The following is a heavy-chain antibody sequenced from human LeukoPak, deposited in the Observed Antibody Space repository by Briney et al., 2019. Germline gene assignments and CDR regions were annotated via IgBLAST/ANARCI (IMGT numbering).Heavy chain of an antibody. V-gene: IGHV3-23*01. CDR2: ISGSGGST. CDR3: AKEVGCSSTSCYIGYCYYYMDV. CDR1: GFTFSSYA. Sequence: PGGSLRLSCAASGFTFSSYAMSWVRQAPGKGLEWVSAISGSGGSTYYADSVKGRFTISRDNSKNTLYLQMNSLRAEDTAVYYCAKEVGCSSTSCYIGYCYYYMDVWGKGTTVTVSS. D-gene: IGHD2-2*02. J-gene: IGHJ6*03.